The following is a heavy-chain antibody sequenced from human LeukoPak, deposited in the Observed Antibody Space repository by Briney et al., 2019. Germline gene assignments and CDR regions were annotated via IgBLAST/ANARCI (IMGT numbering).Heavy chain of an antibody. CDR1: GYSFTSYW. V-gene: IGHV5-51*01. J-gene: IGHJ4*02. D-gene: IGHD7-27*01. CDR2: IDPSDSDT. CDR3: ARQTAMSRSGDY. Sequence: NPGESLEISCKASGYSFTSYWIGWVRQMPEKGLEWMGIIDPSDSDTRYTPSFQGQVTISADKSLTTAYLQWNSLKASDTAMYYCARQTAMSRSGDYWGQGTLVTVSS.